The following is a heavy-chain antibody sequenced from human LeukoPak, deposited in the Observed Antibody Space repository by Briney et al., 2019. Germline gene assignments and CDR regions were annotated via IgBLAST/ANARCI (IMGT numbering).Heavy chain of an antibody. D-gene: IGHD2-21*01. Sequence: VGSLRLSSAAPGFTFINYAMSWVRQAPRKGLEWVSSLSDNGGSPYYADSVKGRFTISRDNSKNTLHLHMHSLRVEDTAVYYCAKDPETYSSRWFDSWGQGTLVTVSS. V-gene: IGHV3-23*01. CDR1: GFTFINYA. J-gene: IGHJ5*01. CDR2: LSDNGGSP. CDR3: AKDPETYSSRWFDS.